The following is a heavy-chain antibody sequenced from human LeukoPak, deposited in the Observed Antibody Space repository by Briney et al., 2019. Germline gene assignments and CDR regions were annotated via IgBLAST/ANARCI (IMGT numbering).Heavy chain of an antibody. Sequence: ASVKVSCKASGYTFTSYYMHWVRQAPGQGLEWMGIINPSGGSTSYAQKFQGRATMTRDTSTSTVYMELSSLRSEDTAVYYCARDYSNYRFDYWGQGTLVTVSS. CDR3: ARDYSNYRFDY. D-gene: IGHD4-11*01. V-gene: IGHV1-46*01. CDR2: INPSGGST. J-gene: IGHJ4*02. CDR1: GYTFTSYY.